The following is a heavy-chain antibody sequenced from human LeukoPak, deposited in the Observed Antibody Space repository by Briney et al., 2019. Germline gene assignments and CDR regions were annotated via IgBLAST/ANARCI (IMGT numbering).Heavy chain of an antibody. CDR2: INPNSGVT. CDR1: GYRFTGCY. V-gene: IGHV1-2*02. Sequence: GSVKVSCKASGYRFTGCYMHWVRQAPGQGLEWMGWINPNSGVTNYAQNFQGRVSMTRDTSISTAYMELSRLRSDDTAVYYCARQQEVSGYFDYWGQGTLVTVSS. D-gene: IGHD3-16*02. J-gene: IGHJ4*02. CDR3: ARQQEVSGYFDY.